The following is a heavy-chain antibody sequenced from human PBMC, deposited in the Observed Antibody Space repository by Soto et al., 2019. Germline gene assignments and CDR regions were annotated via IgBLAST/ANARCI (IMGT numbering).Heavy chain of an antibody. CDR2: INSDGSST. V-gene: IGHV3-74*01. J-gene: IGHJ4*02. Sequence: PWGSRRLCCSASGFTVSNYWMHWFRQAPGKWLVWVSRINSDGSSTSYADSVKGRFTISRDNAKNTLYLQMNSLRAEDTAVYYCARGYSSSPNYWGQGTLVTVSS. CDR3: ARGYSSSPNY. CDR1: GFTVSNYW. D-gene: IGHD6-6*01.